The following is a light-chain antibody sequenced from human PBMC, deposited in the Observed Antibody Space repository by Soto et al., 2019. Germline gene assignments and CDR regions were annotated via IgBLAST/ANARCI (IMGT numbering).Light chain of an antibody. CDR3: YSHAGG. CDR2: EVS. J-gene: IGLJ3*02. CDR1: SSNIGDYKY. Sequence: SALTQPPSASGSPGQSVTIPCTGSSSNIGDYKYVSWYQHHPGKAPKLMIYEVSERPSGVHDRFSGSKSGNTASLTVSGLQADDEAEYDCYSHAGGLGGGTKLTVL. V-gene: IGLV2-8*01.